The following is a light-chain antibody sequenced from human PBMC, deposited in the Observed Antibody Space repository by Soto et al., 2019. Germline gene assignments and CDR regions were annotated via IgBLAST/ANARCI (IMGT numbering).Light chain of an antibody. CDR1: SSDVGGYNY. Sequence: QCVLNHPASGYGAHGQSITISSTGTSSDVGGYNYVSWYQQHPGKAPKLMIYDVSNRPSGVSNRFSGSKSGNTASLTISGLQAEDEADYYCSSYTSSSTYAFGTGTKVTVL. CDR3: SSYTSSSTYA. V-gene: IGLV2-14*01. CDR2: DVS. J-gene: IGLJ1*01.